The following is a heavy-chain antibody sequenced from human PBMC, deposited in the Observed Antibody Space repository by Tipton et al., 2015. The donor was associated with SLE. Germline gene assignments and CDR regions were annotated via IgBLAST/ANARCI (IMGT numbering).Heavy chain of an antibody. V-gene: IGHV4-59*08. CDR3: ARRTQQEHNYGSNWFDP. J-gene: IGHJ5*02. Sequence: TLSLTCTVSGGSISTYYWSWIRQPPGKGLEWIGYIYYSGNTNYNPSLKSRVTISVDTSKNQFSLKLSSVTAADTAVYYCARRTQQEHNYGSNWFDPWGQGTLVTVSS. CDR1: GGSISTYY. CDR2: IYYSGNT. D-gene: IGHD1-1*01.